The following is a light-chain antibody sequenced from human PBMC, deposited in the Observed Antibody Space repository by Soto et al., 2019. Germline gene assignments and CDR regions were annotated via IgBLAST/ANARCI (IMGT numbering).Light chain of an antibody. CDR2: DVI. J-gene: IGLJ2*01. CDR1: SRDIGGYDF. Sequence: QSVLTQPPSASGSPGQSVTISCTGTSRDIGGYDFVSWYQQHPGKAPKLLIYDVIKRPSGVHDRFSGSKSGNTASLTVSGLQTDDEADYYCSSYGGSNNLLFGGGTKLTVL. CDR3: SSYGGSNNLL. V-gene: IGLV2-8*01.